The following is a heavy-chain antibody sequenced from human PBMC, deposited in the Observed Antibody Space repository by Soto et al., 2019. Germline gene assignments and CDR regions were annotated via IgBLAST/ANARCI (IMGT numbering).Heavy chain of an antibody. Sequence: GSLRLSCAASGFTFSSFWITWVRQAPGKGLEWVANINQDGSEKHYVDSVKGRFTLSRDNAENSVYLQMNSLRADDTAVYYCARDFGVQELDYWGQGTLVTVSS. D-gene: IGHD3-3*01. CDR2: INQDGSEK. J-gene: IGHJ4*02. CDR3: ARDFGVQELDY. CDR1: GFTFSSFW. V-gene: IGHV3-7*01.